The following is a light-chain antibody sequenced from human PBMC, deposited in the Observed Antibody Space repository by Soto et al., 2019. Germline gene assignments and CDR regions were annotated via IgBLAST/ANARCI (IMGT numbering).Light chain of an antibody. V-gene: IGLV1-44*01. CDR1: TSDIGSNT. CDR3: SSYGGSNIPLDV. J-gene: IGLJ1*01. CDR2: NND. Sequence: QSVLTQPPSASGTPGQKVTISCSGATSDIGSNTIHWYRHLPGSGPTLVVFNNDQRPSGVPDRFSGSKSGNTASLTVSGLQAEDEADYYCSSYGGSNIPLDVFGTGTKVTVL.